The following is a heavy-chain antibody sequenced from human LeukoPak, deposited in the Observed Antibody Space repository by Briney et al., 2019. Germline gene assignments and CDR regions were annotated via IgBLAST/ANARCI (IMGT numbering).Heavy chain of an antibody. CDR3: ARDGNNNWWGGTGL. CDR2: INPKSGDT. D-gene: IGHD3/OR15-3a*01. Sequence: ASVKVSCKATGYMFSDYYLHWVRQAPGQGLEWIGWINPKSGDTNSEQKFQGRVTMTRDTSLNTIYLDLNSLRLDDTAMYYCARDGNNNWWGGTGLWGQGTLITVST. CDR1: GYMFSDYY. V-gene: IGHV1-2*02. J-gene: IGHJ4*02.